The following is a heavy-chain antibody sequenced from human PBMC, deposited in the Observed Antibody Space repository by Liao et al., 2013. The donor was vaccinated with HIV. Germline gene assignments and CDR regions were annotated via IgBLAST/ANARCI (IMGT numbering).Heavy chain of an antibody. Sequence: QVQLQQWGAGLLKPSETLSLTCAVYGGSFSGYYWSWIRQPPGKGLEWIGEINHSGSTNYNPSLKSRVTISVDTSKNQFSLKLSSVTAADTAVYYCARDAMKYYYYYMDVWGKGTTVTVSS. J-gene: IGHJ6*03. CDR2: INHSGST. CDR1: GGSFSGYY. CDR3: ARDAMKYYYYYMDV. V-gene: IGHV4-34*01. D-gene: IGHD2-2*01.